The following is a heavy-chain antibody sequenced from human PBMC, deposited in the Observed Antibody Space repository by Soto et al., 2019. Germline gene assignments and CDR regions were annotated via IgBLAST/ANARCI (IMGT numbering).Heavy chain of an antibody. CDR1: GGTFSTSA. CDR2: IMPVFATP. V-gene: IGHV1-69*12. J-gene: IGHJ6*02. CDR3: ARDKDRQQLGGNYYYILDV. D-gene: IGHD3-3*02. Sequence: QVQLMQSGAEVKKPGSSVKVSCKASGGTFSTSAISWVRQAPGEGLEWVGGIMPVFATPDYAQKFQGRVTISAAESPTTAYLELTSLTTDDTAVYYCARDKDRQQLGGNYYYILDVWGQGTAITVSS.